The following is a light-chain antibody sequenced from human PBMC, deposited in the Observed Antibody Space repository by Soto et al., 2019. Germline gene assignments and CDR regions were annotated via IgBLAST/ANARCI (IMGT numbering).Light chain of an antibody. CDR2: DVS. J-gene: IGLJ2*01. Sequence: QSALTQPASVSGSPGQSITISCTGTSGDVGGYNYVSWYQQHPGKAPKLMIYDVSNRPSGVSNRFSGSKSGNTASLTISGLQAEDEADYYCSSYTSSSTLDVVFGGGT. CDR1: SGDVGGYNY. CDR3: SSYTSSSTLDVV. V-gene: IGLV2-14*01.